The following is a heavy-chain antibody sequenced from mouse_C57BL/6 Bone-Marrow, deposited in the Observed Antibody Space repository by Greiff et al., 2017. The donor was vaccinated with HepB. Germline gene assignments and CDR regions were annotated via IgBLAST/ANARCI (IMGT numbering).Heavy chain of an antibody. CDR1: GYAFSSSW. D-gene: IGHD1-1*01. Sequence: QVQLQQSGPELVKPGASVKISCKASGYAFSSSWMNWVKQRPGKGLEWIGRIYPGDGDTNYNGKFKGKATLTADKSTSTAYMQLSSLTSEDSAVYYCARPYGNSYYAMDYWGQGTSVTVSS. J-gene: IGHJ4*01. V-gene: IGHV1-82*01. CDR2: IYPGDGDT. CDR3: ARPYGNSYYAMDY.